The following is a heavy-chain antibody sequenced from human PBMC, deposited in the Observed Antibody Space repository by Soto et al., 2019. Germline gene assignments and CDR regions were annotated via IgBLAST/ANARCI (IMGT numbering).Heavy chain of an antibody. CDR3: ARDRPYDYLWGTYRPLHY. V-gene: IGHV3-21*01. CDR2: ISSGSDSI. D-gene: IGHD3-16*02. Sequence: GGSLRLSCAASGFIFTSYSMVWVRLAPGKGLEWVASISSGSDSIFYADSVKGRFTVSRDNAKNSLFLQMNNLRAEDTAVYFCARDRPYDYLWGTYRPLHYWGRGTLVTVS. J-gene: IGHJ4*02. CDR1: GFIFTSYS.